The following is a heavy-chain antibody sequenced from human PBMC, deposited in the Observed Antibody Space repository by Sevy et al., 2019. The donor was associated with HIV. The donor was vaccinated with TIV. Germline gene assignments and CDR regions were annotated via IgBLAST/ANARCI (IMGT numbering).Heavy chain of an antibody. Sequence: GGSLRLSCAASGFTFSSYWMSWVRQAPGKGLERVANIKQDGSEKYYVDSVKGRFTISRDNAKNSLYLQMNSLRAEDTAVYYCARGPTGTTSYYYYGMDVWGQGTTVTVSS. J-gene: IGHJ6*02. CDR3: ARGPTGTTSYYYYGMDV. D-gene: IGHD1-7*01. CDR1: GFTFSSYW. V-gene: IGHV3-7*01. CDR2: IKQDGSEK.